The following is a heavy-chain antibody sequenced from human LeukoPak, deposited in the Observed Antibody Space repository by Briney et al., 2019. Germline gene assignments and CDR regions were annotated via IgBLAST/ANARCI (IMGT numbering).Heavy chain of an antibody. J-gene: IGHJ4*02. CDR3: ARGYCSGGSCKDFYYFDY. CDR1: GFTFSSYA. V-gene: IGHV3-30*04. CDR2: ISYDGSNK. Sequence: GGSLRLSCAASGFTFSSYAMHWVRQAPGKGLEWVAVISYDGSNKYYADSVKGRFTISRDSSKNTLYLQMNSLRAEDTAVYYCARGYCSGGSCKDFYYFDYWGQGTLVTVSS. D-gene: IGHD2-15*01.